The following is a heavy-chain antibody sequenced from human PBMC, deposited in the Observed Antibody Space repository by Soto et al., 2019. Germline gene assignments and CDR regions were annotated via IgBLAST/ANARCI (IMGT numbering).Heavy chain of an antibody. D-gene: IGHD6-13*01. Sequence: PGESLKISCAASGFTFSNAWMNWVRQAPGKGLEWVGRIKSKTDGGTTDYAAPVKGRFTISRDDSKNTLYLQMNSLKTEDTAVYYCTTTRIAAAGTPWGQGTLVTVSS. J-gene: IGHJ5*02. V-gene: IGHV3-15*07. CDR3: TTTRIAAAGTP. CDR1: GFTFSNAW. CDR2: IKSKTDGGTT.